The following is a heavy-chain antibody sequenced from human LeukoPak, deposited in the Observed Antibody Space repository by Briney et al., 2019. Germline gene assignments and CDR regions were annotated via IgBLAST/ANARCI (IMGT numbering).Heavy chain of an antibody. D-gene: IGHD3-3*01. V-gene: IGHV1-46*01. CDR2: INPSDGST. Sequence: SSVNVSFKASVYTFTSYYMHWVRQPPAQGLEWMGIINPSDGSTSYEQKFYGRVTMTRDTSTSTVYMELNSLRPNDTAVYQCARASYHFWSGYSHSWYFVLWGRGELVTASP. J-gene: IGHJ2*01. CDR1: VYTFTSYY. CDR3: ARASYHFWSGYSHSWYFVL.